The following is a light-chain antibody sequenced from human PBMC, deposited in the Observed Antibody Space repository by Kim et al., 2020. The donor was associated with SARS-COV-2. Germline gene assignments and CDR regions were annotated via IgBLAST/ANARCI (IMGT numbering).Light chain of an antibody. CDR2: DAP. CDR3: QQRSNWPRT. V-gene: IGKV3-11*01. J-gene: IGKJ1*01. Sequence: PGERATLSCRASQSVTSSLAWYQQKPGQAPRLLIYDAPNRATGIPARISGSGSGTDFTLTISSLEPEDVAIYYCQQRSNWPRTFGQWTKVDI. CDR1: QSVTSS.